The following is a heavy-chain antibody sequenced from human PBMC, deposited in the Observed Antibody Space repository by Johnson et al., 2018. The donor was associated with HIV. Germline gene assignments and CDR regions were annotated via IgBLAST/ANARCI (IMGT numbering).Heavy chain of an antibody. J-gene: IGHJ3*02. CDR2: IWYDGSNK. D-gene: IGHD3-16*01. CDR1: GFTFSSYG. CDR3: ARDQKTGGANDGFDI. V-gene: IGHV3-30*19. Sequence: QVQLVESGGGVVQPGRSLRLSCAASGFTFSSYGMHWVRQAPGKGLAWVAVIWYDGSNKYYADSVKGRFTISRDNSKNTPYLQMNPLRAEDTAGYYCARDQKTGGANDGFDIWGQGTMVTVSS.